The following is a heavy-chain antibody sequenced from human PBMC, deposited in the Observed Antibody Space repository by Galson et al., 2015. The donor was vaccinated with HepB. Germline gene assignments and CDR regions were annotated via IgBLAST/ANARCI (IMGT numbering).Heavy chain of an antibody. CDR3: ARELVVRGVKGHWYFDL. CDR1: GGSISSYY. Sequence: ETLSLTCTVSGGSISSYYWSWIRQPPGKGLEWIGYIYYSGSTNYNPSLKSRVTISVDTSKNQFSLKLSSVTAADTAVYYCARELVVRGVKGHWYFDLWGRGTLVTVSS. J-gene: IGHJ2*01. CDR2: IYYSGST. V-gene: IGHV4-59*01. D-gene: IGHD3-10*01.